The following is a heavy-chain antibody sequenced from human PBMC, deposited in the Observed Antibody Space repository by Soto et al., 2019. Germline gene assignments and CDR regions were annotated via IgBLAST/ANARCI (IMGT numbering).Heavy chain of an antibody. CDR2: IIPIVGLT. CDR3: ARPTGGHDAGGNYMDV. D-gene: IGHD2-8*02. CDR1: GGSLSSYP. J-gene: IGHJ6*03. Sequence: QVQLLQSGSEVKKPGSSVKVSCRASGGSLSSYPVTWVRQAPGQGLEWMGRIIPIVGLTNYAQKFQGRVTITADKSMSTAYMELSSLRSDDTAVYYCARPTGGHDAGGNYMDVWGKGTTVIVSS. V-gene: IGHV1-69*02.